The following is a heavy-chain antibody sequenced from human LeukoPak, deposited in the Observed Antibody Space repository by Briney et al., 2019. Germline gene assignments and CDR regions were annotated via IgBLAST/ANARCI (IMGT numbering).Heavy chain of an antibody. Sequence: SETLSLTCTVSGGSISSYYWSWIRQPPGKGLEWIGYIYYSGSTNYNPSLKSRVTISVDTSKNQFSLKLSSVTAADTAVYYCARDPGRYDFWSGYLSHAFDIWGQGTMVTASS. CDR1: GGSISSYY. CDR3: ARDPGRYDFWSGYLSHAFDI. V-gene: IGHV4-59*01. J-gene: IGHJ3*02. CDR2: IYYSGST. D-gene: IGHD3-3*01.